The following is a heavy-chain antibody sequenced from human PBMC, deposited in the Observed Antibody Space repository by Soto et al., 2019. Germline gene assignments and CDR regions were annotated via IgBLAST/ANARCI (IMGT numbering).Heavy chain of an antibody. J-gene: IGHJ6*02. D-gene: IGHD1-26*01. V-gene: IGHV3-30-3*01. CDR1: GFTFSSYA. Sequence: QVQLVESGGGVVQPGRSLRLSCAASGFTFSSYAMHWVRQAPGKGLEWVAVISYDGSNKYYADSVKGRFTISRDNSKNXRXXQMNSLRAEDTAVYYCARTPRGQWELPHYYYGMDVWGQGTTVTVSS. CDR2: ISYDGSNK. CDR3: ARTPRGQWELPHYYYGMDV.